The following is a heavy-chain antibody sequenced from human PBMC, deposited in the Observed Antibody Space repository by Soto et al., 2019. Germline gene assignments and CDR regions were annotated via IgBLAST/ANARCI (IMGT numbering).Heavy chain of an antibody. CDR2: ISYDGSNK. J-gene: IGHJ4*02. D-gene: IGHD6-19*01. V-gene: IGHV3-30*18. CDR1: GFTFSSYG. CDR3: AKDVGQWLAYYFDY. Sequence: GVSLRLSCVASGFTFSSYGMHWVRQAPGKGLEWVAVISYDGSNKYYADSVKGRFTISRDNSKNTLYLQMNSLRAEDTAVYYCAKDVGQWLAYYFDYWGQGTLVTVSS.